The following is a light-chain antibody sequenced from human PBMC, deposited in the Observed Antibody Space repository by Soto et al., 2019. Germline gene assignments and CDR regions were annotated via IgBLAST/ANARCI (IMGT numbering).Light chain of an antibody. V-gene: IGLV3-27*01. CDR2: KDS. Sequence: SYELTQPSSVSVSPGQTARITCSGDVLAKKYARWFQQKPGQAPVLVIYKDSERPSGIPERFSGSSSGTTVTLTISGAQVEDEADYYCYSAADNNLMVFGGGTKVTVL. J-gene: IGLJ2*01. CDR1: VLAKKY. CDR3: YSAADNNLMV.